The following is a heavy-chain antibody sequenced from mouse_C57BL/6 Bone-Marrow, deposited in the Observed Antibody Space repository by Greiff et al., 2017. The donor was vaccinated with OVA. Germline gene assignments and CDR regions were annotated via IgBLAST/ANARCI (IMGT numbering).Heavy chain of an antibody. V-gene: IGHV1-78*01. J-gene: IGHJ2*01. CDR3: ARSKTLYGYDEVDY. CDR2: IYPRDGST. Sequence: QVQLKESDAELVKPGASVKISCKASGYTFTDHTIHWMKQRPEQGLEWIGYIYPRDGSTKYNEKLKGKATLTADKSSSTAYMQRNSLTSEDSAVYFCARSKTLYGYDEVDYWGQGTTLTVSS. CDR1: GYTFTDHT. D-gene: IGHD2-2*01.